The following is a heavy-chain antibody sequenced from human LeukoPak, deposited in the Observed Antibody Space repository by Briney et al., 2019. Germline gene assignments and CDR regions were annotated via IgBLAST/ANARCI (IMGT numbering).Heavy chain of an antibody. Sequence: SETLSLTCTVSGGSISSYYWSWIRQPPGKGLEWIGYIYYSGSTNYNPSLKSRVTISVDTSKNQFSLKLSSVTAADTAVYYCARDVEGYDILTGYYPDYFDYWGQGTLVTVSS. V-gene: IGHV4-59*01. CDR2: IYYSGST. CDR3: ARDVEGYDILTGYYPDYFDY. J-gene: IGHJ4*02. CDR1: GGSISSYY. D-gene: IGHD3-9*01.